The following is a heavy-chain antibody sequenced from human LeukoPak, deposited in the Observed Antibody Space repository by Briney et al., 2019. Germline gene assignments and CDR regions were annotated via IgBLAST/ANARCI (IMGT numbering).Heavy chain of an antibody. CDR2: ISPHGDIE. CDR1: GFTFTTFG. J-gene: IGHJ4*02. CDR3: AKIDNNDDY. D-gene: IGHD1-1*01. Sequence: PGRSLRLSCAASGFTFTTFGIHWVRQAPGKGLEWVAAISPHGDIEYYTDSVKGRFTISRDNSKNMIYLQMNSLRDEDSAVYYCAKIDNNDDYWGQGNLVTVSS. V-gene: IGHV3-30*18.